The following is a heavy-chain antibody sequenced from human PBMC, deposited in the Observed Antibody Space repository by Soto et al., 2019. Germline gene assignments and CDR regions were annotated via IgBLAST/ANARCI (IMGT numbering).Heavy chain of an antibody. V-gene: IGHV4-30-2*01. J-gene: IGHJ4*02. CDR1: GGSISSGGYS. CDR2: IYHSGST. D-gene: IGHD3-16*01. Sequence: PSETLSLTCAVSGGSISSGGYSWSWIRQPPGKGLEWIGYIYHSGSTYYNPSLKSRVTISVDRSKNQFSLKLSSVTAADTAVYYCARNGRLGRDASYDYVWGSPLYYFDYWGQGTLVTVSS. CDR3: ARNGRLGRDASYDYVWGSPLYYFDY.